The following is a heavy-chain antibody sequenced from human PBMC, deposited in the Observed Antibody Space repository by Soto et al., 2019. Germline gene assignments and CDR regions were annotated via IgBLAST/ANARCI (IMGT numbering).Heavy chain of an antibody. V-gene: IGHV4-34*01. CDR3: ARGLGYWTRYYFDY. CDR1: CGSFSGYY. J-gene: IGHJ4*02. CDR2: INHSGST. D-gene: IGHD2-8*02. Sequence: SETLSLTCAVYCGSFSGYYWSWIRQPPGKGLEWIGEINHSGSTNYNPSLKSRVTISVDTSKNQFSLKLSSVTAADTAVYYCARGLGYWTRYYFDYWGQGTLVTVSS.